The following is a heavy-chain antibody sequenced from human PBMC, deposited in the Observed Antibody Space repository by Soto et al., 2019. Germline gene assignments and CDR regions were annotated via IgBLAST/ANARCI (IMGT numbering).Heavy chain of an antibody. CDR1: GFTFSSYG. Sequence: HPGGSLRLSCAASGFTFSSYGMHWVRQAPGKGLEWVAVIWYDGSNKYYADSVKGRFTISRDNSKNTLYLQMNSLRAEDTAVYYCSRTNSLPKAAFDPSGPGTLVTRSS. D-gene: IGHD6-13*01. J-gene: IGHJ5*02. CDR2: IWYDGSNK. V-gene: IGHV3-33*01. CDR3: SRTNSLPKAAFDP.